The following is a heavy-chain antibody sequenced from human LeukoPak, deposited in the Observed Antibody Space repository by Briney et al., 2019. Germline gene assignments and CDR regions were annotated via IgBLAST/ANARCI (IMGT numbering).Heavy chain of an antibody. Sequence: GGSLSLSCAASGFTFSSYDMSWVRQAPGKGLVWVSAISGSGGNTYYADCVKGRFTLSRDNSTSTLYMQMNSLRADDTAVYYCAKASGKDILTGYRYAMDVWGKGTTVTVSS. V-gene: IGHV3-23*01. J-gene: IGHJ6*04. CDR1: GFTFSSYD. D-gene: IGHD3-9*01. CDR3: AKASGKDILTGYRYAMDV. CDR2: ISGSGGNT.